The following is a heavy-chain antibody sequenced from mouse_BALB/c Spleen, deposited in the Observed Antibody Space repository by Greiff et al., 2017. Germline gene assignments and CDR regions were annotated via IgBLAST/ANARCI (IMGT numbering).Heavy chain of an antibody. Sequence: QVQLQQSGPELVKPGASVKISCKASGYTFTDYYLNWVKQKPGQGLEWIGWIYPGSGNTKYNEKFKGKATLTVDTSSSTAYMQLSSLTSEDTAVYFCARCTTVVATGFDYWGQGTTLTVAA. J-gene: IGHJ2*01. CDR2: IYPGSGNT. D-gene: IGHD1-1*01. V-gene: IGHV1-84*02. CDR3: ARCTTVVATGFDY. CDR1: GYTFTDYY.